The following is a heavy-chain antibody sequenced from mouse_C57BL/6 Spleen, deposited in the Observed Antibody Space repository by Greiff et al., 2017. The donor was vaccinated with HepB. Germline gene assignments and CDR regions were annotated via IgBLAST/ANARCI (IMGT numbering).Heavy chain of an antibody. J-gene: IGHJ2*01. Sequence: VQLQQPGAELVRPGTSVKLSCKASGYTFTSYWMHWVKQRPGQGLEWIGVIDPSDSYTNYNQKFKGKATLTVDTSSSTAYMQLSSLTSEDSAVYYCARSTGGYWGQGTTLTVSS. V-gene: IGHV1-59*01. CDR3: ARSTGGY. CDR1: GYTFTSYW. CDR2: IDPSDSYT.